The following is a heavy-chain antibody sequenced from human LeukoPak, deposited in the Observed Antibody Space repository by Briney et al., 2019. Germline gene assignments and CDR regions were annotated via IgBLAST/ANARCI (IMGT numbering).Heavy chain of an antibody. J-gene: IGHJ3*02. CDR3: AKSRHYYTDAFDI. D-gene: IGHD3-3*01. Sequence: GRSLRLSCAASGFTFDDYAMHWVRQAPGKGLEWVSGISWNSGSIGYADSVKGRFTISRDNAKNSLYLQMNSLRAEDTALYYCAKSRHYYTDAFDIWGQGTKVTVSS. V-gene: IGHV3-9*01. CDR1: GFTFDDYA. CDR2: ISWNSGSI.